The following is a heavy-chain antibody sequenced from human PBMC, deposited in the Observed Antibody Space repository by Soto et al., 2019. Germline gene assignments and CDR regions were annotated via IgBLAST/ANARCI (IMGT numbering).Heavy chain of an antibody. D-gene: IGHD6-13*01. V-gene: IGHV1-8*02. CDR2: MNPNSGNT. CDR3: ARGLRYLDSSSWYYSGYYFDY. J-gene: IGHJ4*02. Sequence: ASVKVSCKASGYTFTSYGISWVRQAPGQGLEWMGWMNPNSGNTGYAQKFQGRVTMTRNTSISTAYMELSSLRSEDTAVYYCARGLRYLDSSSWYYSGYYFDYWGQGTLVTVSS. CDR1: GYTFTSYG.